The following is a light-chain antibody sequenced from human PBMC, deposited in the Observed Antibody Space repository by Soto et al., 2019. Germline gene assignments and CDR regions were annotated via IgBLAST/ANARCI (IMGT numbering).Light chain of an antibody. CDR3: QQRSNWPPT. CDR1: QSVSSY. Sequence: EIVLTQSPVTLSLSPGERATLSCRASQSVSSYLAWYQQRPCQAPRLLIYDATNRATGIPAKFSGSGSGTDFTLTISTLEPEDFAVYYCQQRSNWPPTFGGGTQVDIK. CDR2: DAT. V-gene: IGKV3-11*01. J-gene: IGKJ4*01.